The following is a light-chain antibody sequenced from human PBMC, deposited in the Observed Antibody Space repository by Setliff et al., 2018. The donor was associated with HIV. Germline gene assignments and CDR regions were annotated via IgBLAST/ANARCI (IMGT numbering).Light chain of an antibody. CDR3: STYTASVNYV. J-gene: IGLJ1*01. Sequence: QSALTQPASVSGSPGQSITISCTGTSSDVGAYDYVSWYQQHPGKAPKLLLYHVSLRSSGVSNRFSGSKSGNTASLTISGLQAEDEADYYCSTYTASVNYVFGTGTKVTVL. CDR1: SSDVGAYDY. V-gene: IGLV2-14*03. CDR2: HVS.